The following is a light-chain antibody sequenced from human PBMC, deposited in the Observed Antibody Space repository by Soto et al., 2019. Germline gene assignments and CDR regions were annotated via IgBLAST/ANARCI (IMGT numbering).Light chain of an antibody. CDR3: QQFNSYPPQLT. CDR1: QGISSA. J-gene: IGKJ4*01. V-gene: IGKV1-13*02. Sequence: AIQLTQSPSSLSASVGDRVTITCRASQGISSALAWYQQKPGKAPKLLIYDDSSLESGVPSRFSGSGSGTDFTLTISSLQPEDFATYYCQQFNSYPPQLTFGGGTKVEIK. CDR2: DDS.